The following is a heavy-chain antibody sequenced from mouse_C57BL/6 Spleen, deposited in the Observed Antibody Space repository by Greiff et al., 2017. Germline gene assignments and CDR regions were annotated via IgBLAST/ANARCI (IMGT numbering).Heavy chain of an antibody. CDR1: GYTFTSYG. V-gene: IGHV1-81*01. D-gene: IGHD1-1*01. CDR3: AYYYGSSTDYAMDY. J-gene: IGHJ4*01. Sequence: VKLQESGAELARPGASVKLSCKASGYTFTSYGISWVKQRTGQGLEWIGEIYPRSGNTYYNEKFKGKATLTADKSSSTAYMELRSLTSEDSAVYFCAYYYGSSTDYAMDYWGQGTSVTVSS. CDR2: IYPRSGNT.